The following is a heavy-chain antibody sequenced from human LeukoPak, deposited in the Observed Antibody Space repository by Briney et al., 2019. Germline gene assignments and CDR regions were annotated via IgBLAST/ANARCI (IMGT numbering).Heavy chain of an antibody. D-gene: IGHD6-13*01. V-gene: IGHV3-15*01. J-gene: IGHJ4*02. CDR1: GFTFSNAW. Sequence: GGSLRLSCAASGFTFSNAWMSWVRQAPGKGLEWVGRIKSKTDGGTTDYAAPVKGRFTISRDDSKNTLYLQMNSLKIEDTAVYYCSTGRQQLVFDYWGQGTLVTVSS. CDR2: IKSKTDGGTT. CDR3: STGRQQLVFDY.